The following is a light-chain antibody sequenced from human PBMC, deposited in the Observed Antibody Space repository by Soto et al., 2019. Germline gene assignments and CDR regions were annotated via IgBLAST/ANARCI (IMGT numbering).Light chain of an antibody. J-gene: IGLJ2*01. CDR3: SSYTSSSTLV. Sequence: QSALTQPASVSGSPGQSITISCTGTSSDVGGYNYVSWYQQHPGKSPKIMIYEVSNLPSGVSNRFSGSQSGNSASLTISGLQAEDGAGDYCSSYTSSSTLVFGGGTKLTV. CDR1: SSDVGGYNY. V-gene: IGLV2-14*01. CDR2: EVS.